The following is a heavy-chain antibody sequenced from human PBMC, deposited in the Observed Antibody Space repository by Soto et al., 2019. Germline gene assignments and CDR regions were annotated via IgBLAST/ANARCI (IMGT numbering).Heavy chain of an antibody. J-gene: IGHJ3*02. Sequence: GGSPRLSCAASGFTFSSYSMNWVRQAPGKGLEWVSSISSSSSYIYYADSVKGRFTISRDNAKNSLYLQMNSLRAEDTAVYYCATYSSSWDAFDIWGQGTMVTVSS. D-gene: IGHD6-13*01. CDR2: ISSSSSYI. CDR3: ATYSSSWDAFDI. CDR1: GFTFSSYS. V-gene: IGHV3-21*01.